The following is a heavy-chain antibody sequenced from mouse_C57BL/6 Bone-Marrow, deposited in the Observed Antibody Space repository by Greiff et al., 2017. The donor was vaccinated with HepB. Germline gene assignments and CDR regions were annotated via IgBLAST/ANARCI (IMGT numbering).Heavy chain of an antibody. J-gene: IGHJ2*01. CDR2: INPSSGYT. D-gene: IGHD2-4*01. CDR1: GYTFTSYT. V-gene: IGHV1-4*01. Sequence: QVHVKQSGAELARPGASVKMSCKASGYTFTSYTMHWVKQRPGQGLEWIGYINPSSGYTKYNQKFKDKATLTADKSSSTAYMQLSSLTSEDSAVYYCAAMITTDFDYWGQGTTLTVSS. CDR3: AAMITTDFDY.